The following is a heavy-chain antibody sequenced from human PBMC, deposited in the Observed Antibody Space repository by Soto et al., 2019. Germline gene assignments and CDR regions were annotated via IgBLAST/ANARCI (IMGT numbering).Heavy chain of an antibody. V-gene: IGHV2-5*02. CDR2: IYWDDDK. J-gene: IGHJ4*02. CDR3: ARRLRSGISHYYFDC. D-gene: IGHD2-21*02. Sequence: QITLKESGPTLVKPTQTLTLTCTFSGFSLTSSTMGVGWIRQPPGKALEWLTLIYWDDDKRYNPSLNNRVTITKDTSKNHVVLTMTNMDPVNTGTYYCARRLRSGISHYYFDCWGQGTVVTVSS. CDR1: GFSLTSSTMG.